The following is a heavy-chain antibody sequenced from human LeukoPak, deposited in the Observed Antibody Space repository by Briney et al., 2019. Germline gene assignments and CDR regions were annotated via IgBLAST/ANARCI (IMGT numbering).Heavy chain of an antibody. D-gene: IGHD6-13*01. J-gene: IGHJ4*02. CDR1: GFTFSSYA. CDR2: ISYDGSNK. V-gene: IGHV3-30-3*01. Sequence: GGSLRLSCAASGFTFSSYAMHWVRQAPGKGLEWVAVISYDGSNKYYADSVKGRFTISRDNSKNTLYLQMNSLRAEDTAVYYCAMILGIAAAGTTFDYWGQGTLVTVSS. CDR3: AMILGIAAAGTTFDY.